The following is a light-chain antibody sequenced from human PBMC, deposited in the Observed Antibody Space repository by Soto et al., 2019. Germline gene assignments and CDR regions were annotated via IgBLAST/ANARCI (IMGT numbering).Light chain of an antibody. J-gene: IGKJ1*01. CDR2: GAS. V-gene: IGKV3-20*01. Sequence: EIVLTQSPGTLSLSPGEKATLSCRASQSVSSNYLAWYQQKPGQAPRPLLYGASSRAIGIPDRFSGSGSGTDFTLTISILEPEDFAVYYCQQYGSLPWTFGQGTKVEIK. CDR1: QSVSSNY. CDR3: QQYGSLPWT.